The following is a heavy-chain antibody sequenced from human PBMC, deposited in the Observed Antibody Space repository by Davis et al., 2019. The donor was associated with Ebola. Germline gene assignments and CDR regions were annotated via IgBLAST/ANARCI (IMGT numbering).Heavy chain of an antibody. CDR3: ARAANTGWSTVRGVPDY. CDR2: IDHSGST. D-gene: IGHD3-10*01. CDR1: GGSFSGYY. J-gene: IGHJ4*02. Sequence: SETLSLTCAVYGGSFSGYYWGWIRQPPGKGLEWIGEIDHSGSTNYNPSLKSRVTISVDTSMNQFSLKVTSLTAADTAVYYCARAANTGWSTVRGVPDYWSQGTRVTVSS. V-gene: IGHV4-34*01.